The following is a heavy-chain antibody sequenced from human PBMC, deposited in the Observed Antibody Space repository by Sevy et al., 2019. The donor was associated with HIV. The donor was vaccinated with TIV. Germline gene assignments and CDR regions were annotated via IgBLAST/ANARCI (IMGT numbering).Heavy chain of an antibody. D-gene: IGHD2-2*01. J-gene: IGHJ5*02. CDR2: IIPIFGTA. CDR1: GGTFSSYA. V-gene: IGHV1-69*13. CDR3: ARGASNLKDIVVVPAAPWGGDWFDP. Sequence: ASVKVSCKASGGTFSSYAISWVRQAPGQGLEWIGGIIPIFGTANYAQKFQGRVTITADESTSTAYMGLSSLRSEDTAVYYCARGASNLKDIVVVPAAPWGGDWFDPWGQGTLVTVSS.